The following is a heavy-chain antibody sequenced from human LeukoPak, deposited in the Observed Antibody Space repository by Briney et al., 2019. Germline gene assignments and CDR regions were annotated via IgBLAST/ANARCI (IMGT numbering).Heavy chain of an antibody. J-gene: IGHJ4*02. V-gene: IGHV1-2*02. CDR1: GYTFTGYY. Sequence: ASVKVSCKASGYTFTGYYIHWVRQAPGQGREWVGRSNTNSGGTTYAQKFQGRVTMNRARSLSTAYMEVHRLTSADAAVYFCAKDRTIRSFVSWGQGTLVTVSS. CDR3: AKDRTIRSFVS. CDR2: SNTNSGGT. D-gene: IGHD1-14*01.